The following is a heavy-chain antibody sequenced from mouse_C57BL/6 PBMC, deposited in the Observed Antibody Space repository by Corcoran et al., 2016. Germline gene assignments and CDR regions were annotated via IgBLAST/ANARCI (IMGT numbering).Heavy chain of an antibody. CDR1: GYAFSSYW. J-gene: IGHJ2*01. CDR3: AREEANFWV. V-gene: IGHV1-80*01. CDR2: IYPGDGDT. D-gene: IGHD6-1*01. Sequence: QVQLQQSGAELVKPGASVKISCKASGYAFSSYWKNWVKQRPGKGLEWIGQIYPGDGDTNYNGKFKGKATLTADKSSSTAYMQLSSLTSEDSAVYFCAREEANFWVWGQGTTLTVSS.